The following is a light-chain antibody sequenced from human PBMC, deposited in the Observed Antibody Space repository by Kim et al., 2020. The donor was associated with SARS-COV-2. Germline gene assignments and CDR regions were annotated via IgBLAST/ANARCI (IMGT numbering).Light chain of an antibody. Sequence: LSPGDRATLSCRDSQSVSSNYLAWYQQKPGQTPRLLIYGASSRATGIPDRFSGSGSGTDFTLTISRLEPEDFAVYYCQQYGSSPRFGGGTKVDIK. J-gene: IGKJ4*01. CDR3: QQYGSSPR. CDR1: QSVSSNY. V-gene: IGKV3-20*01. CDR2: GAS.